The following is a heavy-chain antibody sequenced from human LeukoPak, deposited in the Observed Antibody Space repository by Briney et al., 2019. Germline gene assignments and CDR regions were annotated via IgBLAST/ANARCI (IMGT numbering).Heavy chain of an antibody. CDR1: GYTFTSYG. CDR3: ARAYCSGGSCSTGYFDY. CDR2: ISAYNGNT. D-gene: IGHD2-15*01. J-gene: IGHJ4*02. Sequence: EASVKVSCKASGYTFTSYGISWVRQAPGQGLEWMGWISAYNGNTNYAQKLQGRVTMTTDTSTSTAYMELRSLRSDDTAVYYCARAYCSGGSCSTGYFDYWGQGTLVTVSS. V-gene: IGHV1-18*01.